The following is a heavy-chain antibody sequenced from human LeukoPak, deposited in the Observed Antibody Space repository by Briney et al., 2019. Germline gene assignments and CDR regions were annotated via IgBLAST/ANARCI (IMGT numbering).Heavy chain of an antibody. Sequence: GGSLRLSCAASGFTFSSYSMNWVRQAPGKGLEWVSYISSSSSTIYYADSVKGRFTISRDNAKNSLYLQMNSLRAEDTAVYYCARDTTFGGVIVMSFDYWGQGTLVTVSS. CDR3: ARDTTFGGVIVMSFDY. CDR2: ISSSSSTI. J-gene: IGHJ4*02. D-gene: IGHD3-16*02. CDR1: GFTFSSYS. V-gene: IGHV3-48*01.